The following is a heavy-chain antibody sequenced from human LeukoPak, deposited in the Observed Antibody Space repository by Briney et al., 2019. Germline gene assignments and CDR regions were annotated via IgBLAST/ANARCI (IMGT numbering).Heavy chain of an antibody. V-gene: IGHV3-23*01. CDR2: ISGSGGST. CDR1: RFTFSGYA. D-gene: IGHD6-19*01. J-gene: IGHJ4*02. CDR3: AKGRWSSGWDPFDY. Sequence: GGSLRLSCAASRFTFSGYAMNWVRQAPGKGLEWVSAISGSGGSTYYADSVKGRFTISRDNSKNTLYLQMNSLRAEDTAVYYCAKGRWSSGWDPFDYWGQGTLVTVSS.